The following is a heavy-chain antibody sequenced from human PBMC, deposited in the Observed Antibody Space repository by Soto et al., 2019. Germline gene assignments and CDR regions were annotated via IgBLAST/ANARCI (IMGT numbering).Heavy chain of an antibody. CDR3: ARDSISIFGVVSLPAFNWFDP. J-gene: IGHJ5*02. V-gene: IGHV1-3*01. CDR1: GYTFTSYA. D-gene: IGHD3-3*01. Sequence: ASVKVSCKASGYTFTSYAMHWVRQAPGQRLEWMGWINAGNGNTKYSQKFQGRVTITRDTSASTAYMELSSLRSEDTAVYYCARDSISIFGVVSLPAFNWFDPWGQGTLVTVSS. CDR2: INAGNGNT.